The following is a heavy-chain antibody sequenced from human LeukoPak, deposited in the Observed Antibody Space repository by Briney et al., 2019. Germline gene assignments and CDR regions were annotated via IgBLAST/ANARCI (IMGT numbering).Heavy chain of an antibody. D-gene: IGHD2-2*01. V-gene: IGHV4-34*01. CDR3: ARSFRGYCSSTSCPNLDY. Sequence: SETLSLTCAVYGGSFNGYYWSWIRQPPGKGLEWIGEINHSGSTNYNPSLKSRVTISVDTSKNQFSLKLSSVTAADTAVYYCARSFRGYCSSTSCPNLDYWGQGTLVTVSS. J-gene: IGHJ4*02. CDR2: INHSGST. CDR1: GGSFNGYY.